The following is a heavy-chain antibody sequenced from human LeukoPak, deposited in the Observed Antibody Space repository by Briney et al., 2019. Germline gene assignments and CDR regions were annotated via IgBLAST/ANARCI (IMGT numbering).Heavy chain of an antibody. V-gene: IGHV3-30*01. D-gene: IGHD2-15*01. CDR1: GFTFSSYA. J-gene: IGHJ4*02. CDR2: ISYDESNK. Sequence: GGSLRLSCAASGFTFSSYAMHWVRQAPGKGLEWVAVISYDESNKYYADSVKGRFTISRDNSKNTLYLQMNSLRAEDTAVYYCAREGGGNPPDYWGQGTLVTVSS. CDR3: AREGGGNPPDY.